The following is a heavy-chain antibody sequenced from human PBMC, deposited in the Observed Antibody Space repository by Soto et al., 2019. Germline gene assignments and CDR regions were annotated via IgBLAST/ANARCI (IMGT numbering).Heavy chain of an antibody. V-gene: IGHV3-74*01. Sequence: EVQLVESGGGLVQPGEPLRLSCAASGFTFSNYWMHWVRQAPGKGLVWVSRIDSDGSRITYADFVKGRFTISRDNAKNTVYLHMNSLTAEDTAVYYCVRTSLVVAVATREDFWGQGTLVTVSS. J-gene: IGHJ4*02. D-gene: IGHD2-15*01. CDR1: GFTFSNYW. CDR3: VRTSLVVAVATREDF. CDR2: IDSDGSRI.